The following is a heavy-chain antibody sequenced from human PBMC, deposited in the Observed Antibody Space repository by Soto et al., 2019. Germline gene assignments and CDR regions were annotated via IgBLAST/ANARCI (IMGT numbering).Heavy chain of an antibody. CDR1: GFTFSSYA. J-gene: IGHJ6*02. Sequence: PGGSLRLSCAASGFTFSSYAMSWVRQAPGKGLEWVSAISGSGGSTYYADSVKGRLTISRDNSKNTLYLQMNSLRAEDTAVYYCAKVRVRGGYYYYGMDVWGQGTTVTVSS. CDR2: ISGSGGST. D-gene: IGHD3-10*01. V-gene: IGHV3-23*01. CDR3: AKVRVRGGYYYYGMDV.